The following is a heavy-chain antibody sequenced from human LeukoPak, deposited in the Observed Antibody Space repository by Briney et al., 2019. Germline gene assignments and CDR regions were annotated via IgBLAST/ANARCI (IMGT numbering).Heavy chain of an antibody. V-gene: IGHV4-59*06. D-gene: IGHD5-24*01. CDR1: GGSISSYY. CDR3: ARDQRNYYYYYGMDV. CDR2: IYYSGST. Sequence: SETLSLTCTVSGGSISSYYWGWIRQYPGKGLEWIGYIYYSGSTYYNPSLKSRVTISVDTSKNQFSLKLSSVTAADTAVYYCARDQRNYYYYYGMDVWGQGTTVTVSS. J-gene: IGHJ6*02.